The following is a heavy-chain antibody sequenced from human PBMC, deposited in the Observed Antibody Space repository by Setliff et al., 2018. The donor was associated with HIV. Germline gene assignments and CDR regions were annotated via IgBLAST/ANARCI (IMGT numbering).Heavy chain of an antibody. CDR3: GRDLRDGFEEWFSTLDDGMDV. V-gene: IGHV1-46*01. D-gene: IGHD3-3*01. J-gene: IGHJ6*02. Sequence: GASVKVSCKASGYTFTSYSLHWVRQAPGQGLEWMGVINPSGGSTAYAENFQGRVTMTRDTSTSTVYMEMRGLRSDDTAVYYCGRDLRDGFEEWFSTLDDGMDVWGQGTTVTVSS. CDR1: GYTFTSYS. CDR2: INPSGGST.